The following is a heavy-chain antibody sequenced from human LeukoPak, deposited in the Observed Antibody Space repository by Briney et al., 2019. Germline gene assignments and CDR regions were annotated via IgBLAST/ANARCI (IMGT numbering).Heavy chain of an antibody. CDR3: AKCRGSSWSDYFGY. Sequence: QPGASLRLSCAVSGFSLSRYAMSWVRKAPGKGLEWVSAISDSGGSTYYADSVKGRFTISRDNSRNTLYLQMNTLRAEDTAVYYCAKCRGSSWSDYFGYWGQGTLVTVSS. V-gene: IGHV3-23*01. J-gene: IGHJ4*02. CDR1: GFSLSRYA. CDR2: ISDSGGST. D-gene: IGHD6-13*01.